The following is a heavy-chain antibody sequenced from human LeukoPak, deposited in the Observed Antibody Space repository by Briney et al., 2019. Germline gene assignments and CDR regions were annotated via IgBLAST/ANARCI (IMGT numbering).Heavy chain of an antibody. CDR2: IYSGGST. Sequence: PGGSLRLSCAASGFTVSSDYMSWVRQAPGKGLEWVSFIYSGGSTYYADSVRDRFTISRDNSKNTLYLQMNSLRAEDTAVYYCARLGGSYYFAYWGQGTLVTVSS. J-gene: IGHJ4*02. D-gene: IGHD1-26*01. V-gene: IGHV3-53*01. CDR1: GFTVSSDY. CDR3: ARLGGSYYFAY.